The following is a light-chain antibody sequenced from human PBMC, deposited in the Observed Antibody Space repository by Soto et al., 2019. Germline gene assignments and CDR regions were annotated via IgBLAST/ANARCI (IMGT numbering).Light chain of an antibody. Sequence: IPLTHSPSFLSASFLYRFTITCRSSQDISYYLAWYQQKPGKAPKFLIYTASTLQSGVPSRFSGSGSGTDFTLTISCLQSEDFATYYCQQYYSYPRTFGPGTKVDI. J-gene: IGKJ3*01. CDR2: TAS. CDR3: QQYYSYPRT. V-gene: IGKV1-9*01. CDR1: QDISYY.